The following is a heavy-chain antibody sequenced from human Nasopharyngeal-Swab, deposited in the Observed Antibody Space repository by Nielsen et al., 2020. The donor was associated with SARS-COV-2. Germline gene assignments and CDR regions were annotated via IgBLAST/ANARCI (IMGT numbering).Heavy chain of an antibody. CDR3: ANLWFGELLSENNDY. J-gene: IGHJ4*02. CDR2: INPNSGGT. CDR1: GYTFTGYY. V-gene: IGHV1-2*02. Sequence: ASVKVSCKASGYTFTGYYMQWVRQAPGQGLEWMGWINPNSGGTNYAQKFQGRVTMTRDTSISTAYMELSRLRSDDTAVYYCANLWFGELLSENNDYWGQGTLVTVSS. D-gene: IGHD3-10*01.